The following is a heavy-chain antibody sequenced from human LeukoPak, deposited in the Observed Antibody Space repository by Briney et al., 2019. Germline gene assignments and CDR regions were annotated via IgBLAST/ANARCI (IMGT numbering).Heavy chain of an antibody. CDR3: ARESAAADTTFDY. Sequence: SETLSLTCAVSGYSISSGYYWGWIRQPPGKGLEWIGSIYHSGSTYYNPSLKSRVTMSVDTSKNQFSLKLSSVTAADTAVYYCARESAAADTTFDYWGQGTLVTVSS. V-gene: IGHV4-38-2*02. CDR1: GYSISSGYY. CDR2: IYHSGST. D-gene: IGHD6-13*01. J-gene: IGHJ4*02.